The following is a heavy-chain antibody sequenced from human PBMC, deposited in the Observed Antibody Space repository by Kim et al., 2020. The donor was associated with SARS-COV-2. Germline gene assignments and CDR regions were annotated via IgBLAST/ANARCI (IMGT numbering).Heavy chain of an antibody. CDR3: ARGVPSGYSRNYLGYYYYYMDV. CDR2: MNPNSGNT. CDR1: GYTFTSYD. V-gene: IGHV1-8*01. J-gene: IGHJ6*03. D-gene: IGHD5-18*01. Sequence: ASVKVSCKASGYTFTSYDINWVRQATGQGLEWMGWMNPNSGNTGYAQKFQGRVTMTRNTSISTAYMELSSLRSEDTAVYYCARGVPSGYSRNYLGYYYYYMDVWGKGTPVTVSS.